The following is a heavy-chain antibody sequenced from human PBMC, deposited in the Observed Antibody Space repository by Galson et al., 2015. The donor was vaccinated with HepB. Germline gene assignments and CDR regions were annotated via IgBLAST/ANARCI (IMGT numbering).Heavy chain of an antibody. CDR3: AKEGGGYDYVYTYHYMDV. J-gene: IGHJ6*03. CDR2: ISYDGTEK. V-gene: IGHV3-30*18. CDR1: GFTFSNHG. D-gene: IGHD5-12*01. Sequence: SLRLSCAASGFTFSNHGMYWVRQAPGKGLEWVAVISYDGTEKNYGDSVKGRFTISRDNSKNTLYLQMNSLRVEDTAVYYCAKEGGGYDYVYTYHYMDVWGKGTTVTVSS.